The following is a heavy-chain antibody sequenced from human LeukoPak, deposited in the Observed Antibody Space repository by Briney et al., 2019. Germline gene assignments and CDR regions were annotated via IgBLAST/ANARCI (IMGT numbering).Heavy chain of an antibody. CDR1: GFTLTNYA. D-gene: IGHD5-24*01. Sequence: GGSLRLSCATSGFTLTNYAMHWVRQPAGEGLEWVSALGTAGDTFYPGSVKGRFSISRDNAKKSLFLQMNSLRVEDTAIYYCARQSTPHGNFDYWGQGTLATVSS. CDR3: ARQSTPHGNFDY. V-gene: IGHV3-13*01. J-gene: IGHJ4*02. CDR2: LGTAGDT.